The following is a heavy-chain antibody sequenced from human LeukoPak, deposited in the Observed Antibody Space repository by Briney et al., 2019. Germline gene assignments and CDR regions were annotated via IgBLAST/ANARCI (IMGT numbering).Heavy chain of an antibody. J-gene: IGHJ4*02. CDR3: ARGVPTLSSWFDY. CDR1: GFTFDDYA. Sequence: PGGSLRLSCAATGFTFDDYAMHWVRQAPGRGLEWVSGISWNSGSIGYADSVKGRFTISRDNAKNSLYLQMNGLRAEDTALYYCARGVPTLSSWFDYWGQGTLVTVSS. D-gene: IGHD6-13*01. V-gene: IGHV3-9*01. CDR2: ISWNSGSI.